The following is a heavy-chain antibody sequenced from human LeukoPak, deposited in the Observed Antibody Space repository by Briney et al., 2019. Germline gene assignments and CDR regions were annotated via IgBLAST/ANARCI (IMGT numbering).Heavy chain of an antibody. D-gene: IGHD1-26*01. J-gene: IGHJ5*02. V-gene: IGHV5-51*01. CDR3: ARLLVGATRDANWFDP. Sequence: GESLKISCKGSGYSFTSYWIGWVRQMPGKGLEWMGIIYPGDSDTRYSPSFQGQVTISADKSISTAYLRWSSLKASDTAMYYCARLLVGATRDANWFDPWGQGTLVTVSS. CDR1: GYSFTSYW. CDR2: IYPGDSDT.